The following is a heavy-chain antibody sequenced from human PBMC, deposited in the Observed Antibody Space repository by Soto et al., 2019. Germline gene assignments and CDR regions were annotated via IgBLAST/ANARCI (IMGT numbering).Heavy chain of an antibody. V-gene: IGHV3-7*03. Sequence: PGGSLRLSCAASGFTFSSYWMSWVRQAPGKGLEWVANIKQDGSEKYYVDSVKGRFTISRDNAKNSLYLQMNSLRAEDTAVYYCARDTTELRFLEWLYLAMPYGMDVWGQGTTVTVSS. CDR1: GFTFSSYW. J-gene: IGHJ6*02. CDR2: IKQDGSEK. D-gene: IGHD3-3*01. CDR3: ARDTTELRFLEWLYLAMPYGMDV.